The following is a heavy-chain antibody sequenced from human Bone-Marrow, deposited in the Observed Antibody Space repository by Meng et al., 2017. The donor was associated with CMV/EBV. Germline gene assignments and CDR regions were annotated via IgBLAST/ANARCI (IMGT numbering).Heavy chain of an antibody. Sequence: GGSLRLSCAASGFTLSSYSMNWVRQAPGKGLEWVSFIRNNGSNKYYADSVKGRFTISRDNAKNTLYLQMNSLRAEDTAVYYCAKDATGSDAVLNGYSGMDVWGQGTTVTVSS. V-gene: IGHV3-30*02. CDR2: IRNNGSNK. CDR1: GFTLSSYS. J-gene: IGHJ6*02. D-gene: IGHD3-9*01. CDR3: AKDATGSDAVLNGYSGMDV.